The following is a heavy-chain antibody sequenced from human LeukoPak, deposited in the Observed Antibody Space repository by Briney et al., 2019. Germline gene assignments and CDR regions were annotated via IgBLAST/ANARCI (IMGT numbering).Heavy chain of an antibody. J-gene: IGHJ4*02. Sequence: PSETLSLTCTVSGGSISSYYWSWIRQPPGKGLEWIGYIYYSGSTKYNPSLKSRVTISVDTSKNKFSLKLRSVTAADTAVYYCARGARAGYNLEPFDYWGQGTLVTVSS. CDR3: ARGARAGYNLEPFDY. CDR2: IYYSGST. CDR1: GGSISSYY. V-gene: IGHV4-59*08. D-gene: IGHD5-24*01.